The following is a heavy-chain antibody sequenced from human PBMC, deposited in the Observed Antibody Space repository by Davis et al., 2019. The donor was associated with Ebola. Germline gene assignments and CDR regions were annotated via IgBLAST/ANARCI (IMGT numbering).Heavy chain of an antibody. V-gene: IGHV3-48*03. Sequence: PGGSLRLSCAASGFSFSSYGMNWVRQAPGKGLEWISYIDASGTSIYYAGSVKGRFITSRDNARNALYLQMDSLRAEDTAIYYCAREELRCGGDCHVYWGQGALVTVPS. J-gene: IGHJ4*02. CDR3: AREELRCGGDCHVY. CDR2: IDASGTSI. CDR1: GFSFSSYG. D-gene: IGHD2-21*01.